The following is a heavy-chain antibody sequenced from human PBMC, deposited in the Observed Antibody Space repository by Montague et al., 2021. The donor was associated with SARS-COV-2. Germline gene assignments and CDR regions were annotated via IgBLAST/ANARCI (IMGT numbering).Heavy chain of an antibody. CDR1: GGSISSSSYY. CDR2: IHYSGST. CDR3: AAQSSGGYCSSSSCYVWFDP. D-gene: IGHD2-2*01. J-gene: IGHJ5*02. V-gene: IGHV4-39*01. Sequence: SETLSLTCTVSGGSISSSSYYWGWIRQPPGRGLEWIGSIHYSGSTHYNPSLKSRVTISVDTSKKHFSLKLSSVTAADTAVYFCAAQSSGGYCSSSSCYVWFDPWGQGTLVTVSS.